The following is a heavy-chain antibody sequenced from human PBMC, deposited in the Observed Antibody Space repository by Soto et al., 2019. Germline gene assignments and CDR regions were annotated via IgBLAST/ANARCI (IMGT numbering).Heavy chain of an antibody. D-gene: IGHD5-12*01. CDR3: ARGGHRKEMATIRGFDY. V-gene: IGHV3-33*01. CDR2: IWYDGSNK. CDR1: GFTFSSYG. Sequence: GGSLRLSCAASGFTFSSYGMHWVRQAPGKGLEWVAVIWYDGSNKYYADSVKGRFTISRDNSKNTLYLQMNSLRAEDTAVYYCARGGHRKEMATIRGFDYWGQGPRVTVSS. J-gene: IGHJ4*02.